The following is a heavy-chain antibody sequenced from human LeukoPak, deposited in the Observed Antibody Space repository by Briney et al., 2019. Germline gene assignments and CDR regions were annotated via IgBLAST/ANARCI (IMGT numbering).Heavy chain of an antibody. CDR1: GFTFSSYG. V-gene: IGHV3-33*01. Sequence: GGSLRLSCAASGFTFSSYGMHWVRQAPGKGLEWVAVIWYDGSNKYYADSVKGRFTISRGNSKNTLYLQMNSLRAEDTAVYYCARDQCSSTSCYSKAYYYGMDVWGQGTTVTVSS. CDR3: ARDQCSSTSCYSKAYYYGMDV. CDR2: IWYDGSNK. D-gene: IGHD2-2*01. J-gene: IGHJ6*02.